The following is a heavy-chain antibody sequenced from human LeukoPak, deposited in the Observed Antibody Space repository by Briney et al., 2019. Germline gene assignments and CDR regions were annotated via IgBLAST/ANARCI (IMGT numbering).Heavy chain of an antibody. CDR3: ARGPGIAVAGYFDY. J-gene: IGHJ4*02. CDR1: AGSFSGYY. Sequence: SETLSLTCAVYAGSFSGYYWSWIRQPPGKGLEWIGEINHSGSTNYNPSLKSRVTISVDTSKNQFSLKLSSVTAADTAVYYCARGPGIAVAGYFDYWGQGTLVTVSS. V-gene: IGHV4-34*01. D-gene: IGHD6-19*01. CDR2: INHSGST.